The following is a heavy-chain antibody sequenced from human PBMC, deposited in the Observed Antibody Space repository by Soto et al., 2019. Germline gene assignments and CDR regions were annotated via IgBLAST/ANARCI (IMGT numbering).Heavy chain of an antibody. CDR1: GGTFSSYA. Sequence: SVKVSCKASGGTFSSYAISWVRQAPGQGLEWMGGIIPIFGTANYAQKFQGRVTITADKSTSTAYMELSSLRSEDTAVYYCARGVYYYDAFDIWGQGTMVTVSS. D-gene: IGHD3-10*01. V-gene: IGHV1-69*06. CDR3: ARGVYYYDAFDI. CDR2: IIPIFGTA. J-gene: IGHJ3*02.